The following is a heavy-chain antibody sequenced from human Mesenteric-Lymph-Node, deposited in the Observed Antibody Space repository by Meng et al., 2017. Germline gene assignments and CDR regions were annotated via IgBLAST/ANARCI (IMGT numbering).Heavy chain of an antibody. D-gene: IGHD3-10*01. J-gene: IGHJ5*01. CDR3: AKGIGNFLFDWFDS. Sequence: GESLKISCSASGFIFCWFAMSWVRQAPGKGLEWVSSISGDGDTTYYADSVKGRFTISRDNSKNTLSLRMNNLRVEDTATYYCAKGIGNFLFDWFDSWGQGTLVTVSS. V-gene: IGHV3-23*01. CDR2: ISGDGDTT. CDR1: GFIFCWFA.